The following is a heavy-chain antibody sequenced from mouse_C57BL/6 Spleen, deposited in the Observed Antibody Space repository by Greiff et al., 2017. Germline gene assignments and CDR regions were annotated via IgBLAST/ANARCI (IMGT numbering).Heavy chain of an antibody. V-gene: IGHV5-16*01. CDR3: ARDGVTTALDGYFDV. CDR1: GFTFSDYY. Sequence: DVKLVESEGGLVQPGSSMKLSCTASGFTFSDYYMAWVRQVPEKGLEWVAYINYDGSSNYYLASLKSRFIISRDTAKNILYLHMSSLKSEDTATYYCARDGVTTALDGYFDVWGTGTPVTVSS. J-gene: IGHJ1*03. D-gene: IGHD1-2*01. CDR2: INYDGSSN.